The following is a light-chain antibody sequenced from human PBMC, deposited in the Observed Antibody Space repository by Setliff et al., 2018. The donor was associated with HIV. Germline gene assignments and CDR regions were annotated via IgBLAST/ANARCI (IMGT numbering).Light chain of an antibody. Sequence: QSALTQPASVSGSPGQSITISCTGTSSDVGGYNYVSWYQQHPGKAPKLITYEVRNRPSGVSNRFSGSKSGNTASLTISGLQAEDEADYYCSSYAITNTLRFGTGTKVTVL. CDR2: EVR. CDR1: SSDVGGYNY. CDR3: SSYAITNTLR. V-gene: IGLV2-14*01. J-gene: IGLJ1*01.